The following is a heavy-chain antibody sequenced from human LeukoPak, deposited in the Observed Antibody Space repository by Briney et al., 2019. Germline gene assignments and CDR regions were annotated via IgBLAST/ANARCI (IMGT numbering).Heavy chain of an antibody. CDR3: SRESGPFCPFGH. V-gene: IGHV4-4*02. Sequence: GSLRLSCAASGFTFSTYDMHWVRQPPGGGLEWIGEISLAGRTRYNPSLKNRVNISIDESKNHLYLNLASVTAADTAVYYCSRESGPFCPFGHWGQGTLVAVTS. J-gene: IGHJ4*02. D-gene: IGHD1-26*01. CDR2: ISLAGRT. CDR1: GFTFSTYDM.